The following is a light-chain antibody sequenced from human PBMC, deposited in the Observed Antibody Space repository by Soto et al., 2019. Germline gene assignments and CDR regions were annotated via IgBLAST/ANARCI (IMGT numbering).Light chain of an antibody. CDR1: KTISSY. Sequence: DIQMTQSPSSLFASIGDRVTITCRASKTISSYLIWYQQKPGKAPNLLIYAASSLHSGVPSRFSGNGSGTDFTLTISSLQPEDSATYHCQQSYRTPWTFGQGTKVEIK. CDR3: QQSYRTPWT. V-gene: IGKV1-39*01. CDR2: AAS. J-gene: IGKJ1*01.